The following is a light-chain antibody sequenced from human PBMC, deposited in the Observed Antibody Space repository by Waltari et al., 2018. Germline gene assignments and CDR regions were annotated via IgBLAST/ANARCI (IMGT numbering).Light chain of an antibody. CDR2: AAS. CDR3: PQYYDYQRS. J-gene: IGKJ1*01. CDR1: QSVSTY. Sequence: AIRMTQSPSSLSASTGDRVTITCRASQSVSTYLAWYQQKPGKAPNLLIYAASTLQRGVPLRFSGSGSGTDFTLSISCLQSEDFATYYCPQYYDYQRSFGQGTKVEIK. V-gene: IGKV1-8*01.